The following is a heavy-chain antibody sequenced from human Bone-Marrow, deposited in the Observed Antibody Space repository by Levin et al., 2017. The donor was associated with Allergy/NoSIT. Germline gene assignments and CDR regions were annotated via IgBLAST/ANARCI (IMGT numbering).Heavy chain of an antibody. CDR2: ISSSSSYI. CDR1: GFTFSSYS. J-gene: IGHJ5*02. D-gene: IGHD6-13*01. V-gene: IGHV3-21*01. Sequence: GESLKISCAASGFTFSSYSMNWVRQAPGKGLEWVSSISSSSSYIYYADSVKGRFTISRDNAKNSLYLQMNSLRAEDTAVYYCARAAAAGIAVPFDPWGQGTLVTVSS. CDR3: ARAAAAGIAVPFDP.